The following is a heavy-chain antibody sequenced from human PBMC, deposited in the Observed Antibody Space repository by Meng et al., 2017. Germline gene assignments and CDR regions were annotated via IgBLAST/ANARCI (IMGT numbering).Heavy chain of an antibody. V-gene: IGHV1-2*06. CDR1: GYTFTGYY. D-gene: IGHD5-24*01. CDR3: ARDGVEMATIPLDY. Sequence: ASVKVSCKASGYTFTGYYMHWVRQAPGQGLEWMGRINPNSGGTNYTQKFQGRVTMTRDTSISTAYMELSRLRSDDTAVYYCARDGVEMATIPLDYWGQGTLVTVSS. CDR2: INPNSGGT. J-gene: IGHJ4*02.